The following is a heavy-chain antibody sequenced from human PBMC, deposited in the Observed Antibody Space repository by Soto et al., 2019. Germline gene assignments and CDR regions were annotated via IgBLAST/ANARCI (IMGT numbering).Heavy chain of an antibody. CDR3: TSSYYDFWSGYLVWHWFDP. CDR1: GFTFSNAW. V-gene: IGHV3-15*01. CDR2: IKSKTDGGTT. Sequence: GGSLRLSCAASGFTFSNAWMSWVRQAPGKGLEWVGRIKSKTDGGTTDYAAPVKGRFTISRDDSKNTLYLQMNSLKTEDTAVYYCTSSYYDFWSGYLVWHWFDPWGQGTLVTVSS. D-gene: IGHD3-3*01. J-gene: IGHJ5*02.